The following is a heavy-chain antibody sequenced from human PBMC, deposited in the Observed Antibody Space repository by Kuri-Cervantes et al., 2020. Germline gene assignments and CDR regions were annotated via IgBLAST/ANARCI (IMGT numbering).Heavy chain of an antibody. Sequence: GGSLRLSCAASGFTFSGYAMHWVRQAPGKGLEWVAVISYDGSNKYYADSVKGRFTISRDNAKNSLYLQMNSLRAEDTAVYYCARTRGWEWELREPSSGGSFDYWGQGTLVTVSS. D-gene: IGHD1-26*01. V-gene: IGHV3-30*04. CDR3: ARTRGWEWELREPSSGGSFDY. CDR2: ISYDGSNK. CDR1: GFTFSGYA. J-gene: IGHJ4*02.